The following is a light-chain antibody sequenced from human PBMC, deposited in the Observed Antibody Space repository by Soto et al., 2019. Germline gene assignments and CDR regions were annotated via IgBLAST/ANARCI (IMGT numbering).Light chain of an antibody. J-gene: IGKJ1*01. CDR1: QSVSSY. Sequence: EIGLTLSPATLSLSPGERATLSCRASQSVSSYLAWYQQKPGQAPRLLIYDASNRATGIPARFSGSGSGTDFTLTISSLEPEDFAVYYCQQYNNWPPWTFGQGTKVDIK. CDR3: QQYNNWPPWT. CDR2: DAS. V-gene: IGKV3-11*01.